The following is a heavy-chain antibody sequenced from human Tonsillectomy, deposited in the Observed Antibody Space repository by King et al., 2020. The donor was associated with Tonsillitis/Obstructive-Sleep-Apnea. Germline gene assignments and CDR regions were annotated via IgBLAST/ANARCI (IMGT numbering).Heavy chain of an antibody. J-gene: IGHJ4*02. D-gene: IGHD2-15*01. Sequence: VQLVESGAEVKKPGESLRISCKGFGYGFPSYWIAWVRQMPGRGLEWMGIIYPGDSDTRYSPSFQGQVTISADKSIRTAYLQWNNLKTSDTAIYYCARPTGDCSGGNCYSDYGGQGTLVTVSS. V-gene: IGHV5-51*01. CDR1: GYGFPSYW. CDR2: IYPGDSDT. CDR3: ARPTGDCSGGNCYSDY.